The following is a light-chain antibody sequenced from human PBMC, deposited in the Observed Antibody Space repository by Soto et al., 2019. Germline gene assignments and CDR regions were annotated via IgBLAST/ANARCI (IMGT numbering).Light chain of an antibody. Sequence: DIQMTQSPSTLSASVGDRVTITCRASQSVSGWLAWSQQRPGKAPNLLIYKASSLVSGVPSRFSGSGSGTEFSLTISSLQPGDFATYYCQHYTTFPLTFGGGTKVEIK. V-gene: IGKV1-5*03. J-gene: IGKJ4*01. CDR2: KAS. CDR1: QSVSGW. CDR3: QHYTTFPLT.